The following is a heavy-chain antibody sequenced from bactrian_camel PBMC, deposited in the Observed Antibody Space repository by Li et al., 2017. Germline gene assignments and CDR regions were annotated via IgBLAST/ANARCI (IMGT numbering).Heavy chain of an antibody. CDR1: KWTFSTYY. V-gene: IGHV3-2*01. Sequence: QVQLVESGGGLLQPGESLRLSYVGTKWTFSTYYIMTWVRQAPGKGLEWVSSIYTSSGSVYYSDSVKGRFTISRDNAKNTVYLQLSSLKPEDTAVYICVAALSQAHPWRGGAYCYAPEWGSWGQGTQVTVS. J-gene: IGHJ6*01. D-gene: IGHD1*01. CDR2: IYTSSGSV. CDR3: VAALSQAHPWRGGAYCYAPEWGS.